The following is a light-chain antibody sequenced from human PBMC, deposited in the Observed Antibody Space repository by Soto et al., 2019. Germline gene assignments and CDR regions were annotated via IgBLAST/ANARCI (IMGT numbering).Light chain of an antibody. CDR1: SSNIGAGYD. J-gene: IGLJ1*01. V-gene: IGLV1-40*01. Sequence: QSVLTQPPSVSGAPGQRVTISCTGSSSNIGAGYDVHWYQQLPGTAPKLLIYGNSNRPSGVPDRFSGSKSGTSASLAITGLQAEDEADYYCQSFDSRLSSDVFRPGTKLTVL. CDR2: GNS. CDR3: QSFDSRLSSDV.